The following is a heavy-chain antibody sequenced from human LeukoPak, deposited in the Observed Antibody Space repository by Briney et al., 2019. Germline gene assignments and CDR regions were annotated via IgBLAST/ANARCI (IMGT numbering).Heavy chain of an antibody. CDR3: ASGSHCTNGVCYTRPLGAFDI. Sequence: ASVKVSCKASGGTFSSYAISWVRRAPGQGLEWMGGIIPIFGTANYAQKFQGRVTITADESTSTAYMELSSLRSEDTAVYYCASGSHCTNGVCYTRPLGAFDIWGQGTMVTVSS. D-gene: IGHD2-8*01. J-gene: IGHJ3*02. CDR2: IIPIFGTA. CDR1: GGTFSSYA. V-gene: IGHV1-69*13.